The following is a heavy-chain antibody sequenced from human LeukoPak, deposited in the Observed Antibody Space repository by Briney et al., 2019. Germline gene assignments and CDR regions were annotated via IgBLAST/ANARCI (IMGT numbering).Heavy chain of an antibody. CDR1: GDSVSSNTAS. D-gene: IGHD1-26*01. Sequence: SQTLSLTCAISGDSVSSNTASWNWIRQSPSRGVEWLGRTYYRSKWNNDYAVSVKSRITFDPDTSKNQFSLHLDSVTPEDTAVYYCARERKVGATTFDYWGQGTLVTVSS. V-gene: IGHV6-1*01. J-gene: IGHJ4*02. CDR2: TYYRSKWNN. CDR3: ARERKVGATTFDY.